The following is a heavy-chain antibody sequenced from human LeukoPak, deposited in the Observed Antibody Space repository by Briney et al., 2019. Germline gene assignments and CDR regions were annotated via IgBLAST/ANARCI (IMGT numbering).Heavy chain of an antibody. D-gene: IGHD4-17*01. CDR2: INHSGST. J-gene: IGHJ4*02. CDR1: GGSISSYY. V-gene: IGHV4-34*01. CDR3: ARLPTVTDFDY. Sequence: MTSETLSLTCTVSGGSISSYYWSWIRQPPGKGLEWNGEINHSGSTNYNPSLKSRVTISVDTSKNQFSLKLSSVTAADTAVYYCARLPTVTDFDYWGQGTLVTVSS.